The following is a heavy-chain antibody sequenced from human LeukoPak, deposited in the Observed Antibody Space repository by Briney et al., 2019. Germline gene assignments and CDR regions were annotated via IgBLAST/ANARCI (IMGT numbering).Heavy chain of an antibody. V-gene: IGHV4-4*07. CDR3: ASQELSYYYDSSGYYPHWSY. Sequence: SETLSLTCTVSGGSISSYYWSWIRQPAGKGLEWIGRIYTSGSTNYNPSLKSRVTMSVDTSKNQFSLKLSSVTAADTAVYYCASQELSYYYDSSGYYPHWSYWGQGTLVTVSS. J-gene: IGHJ4*02. D-gene: IGHD3-22*01. CDR1: GGSISSYY. CDR2: IYTSGST.